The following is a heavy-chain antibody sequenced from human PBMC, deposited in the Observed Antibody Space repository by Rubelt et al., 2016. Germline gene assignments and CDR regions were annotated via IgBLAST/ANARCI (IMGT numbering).Heavy chain of an antibody. CDR3: GASAPTLFPLVSCENSPSDTSSVAVXCLAQDV. Sequence: QVQLVESGGGVVQPGRSLRLSCAASGVTFSDYYMSWIRQAPGKGLEWVSYISSSSSHTNYADSVRGRFTISRDNPKNSLYLQMNSLRAEDTAVYYWGASAPTLFPLVSCENSPSDTSSVAVXCLAQDV. J-gene: IGHJ6*01. V-gene: IGHV3-11*05. CDR1: GVTFSDYY. CDR2: ISSSSSHT. D-gene: IGHD6-25*01.